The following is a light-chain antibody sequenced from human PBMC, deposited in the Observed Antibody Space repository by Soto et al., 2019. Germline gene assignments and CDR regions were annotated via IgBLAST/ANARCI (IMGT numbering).Light chain of an antibody. J-gene: IGKJ1*01. V-gene: IGKV1-5*01. CDR1: QSISSW. CDR2: DAS. Sequence: DIQLTQSPSFLSASVGDRVTITCRASQSISSWLAWYQQKPGKAPNLLISDASSLQSGVPSRFSGSGSGTEFTLTISSLQPQDFATYYCQQYNSLWTFGQGTKVDIK. CDR3: QQYNSLWT.